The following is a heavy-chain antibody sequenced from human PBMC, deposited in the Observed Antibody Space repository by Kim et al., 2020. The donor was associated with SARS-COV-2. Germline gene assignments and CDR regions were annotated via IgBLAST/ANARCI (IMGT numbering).Heavy chain of an antibody. CDR2: VYYSGTT. CDR3: AREVWGATFPDY. D-gene: IGHD1-26*01. V-gene: IGHV4-39*07. Sequence: SETLSLTCTVSGGSISSGRNHWGWIRQTPGKGLEWIGTVYYSGTTYCNPSLKSRVTISVDTPKNQFSLNLSSVTAADTAVYYCAREVWGATFPDYWGQGTLVTVSS. CDR1: GGSISSGRNH. J-gene: IGHJ4*02.